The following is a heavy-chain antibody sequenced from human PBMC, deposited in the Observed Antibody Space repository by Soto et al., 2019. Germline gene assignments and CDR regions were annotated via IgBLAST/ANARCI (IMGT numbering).Heavy chain of an antibody. V-gene: IGHV3-53*01. Sequence: GGSLRLSCAASGFTVSSNYMSWVRQAPGKGLEWVAVIYSGGDTYFADSGKGRFTISRDNSKNTLYLQMNSLRAEDTAVYYCAREKNVMGGYYYGIDVWGQGTTVTVSS. CDR1: GFTVSSNY. D-gene: IGHD3-16*01. J-gene: IGHJ6*02. CDR2: IYSGGDT. CDR3: AREKNVMGGYYYGIDV.